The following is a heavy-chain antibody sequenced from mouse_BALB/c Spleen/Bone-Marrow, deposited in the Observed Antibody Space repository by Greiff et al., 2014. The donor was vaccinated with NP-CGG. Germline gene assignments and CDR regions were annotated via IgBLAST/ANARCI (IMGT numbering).Heavy chain of an antibody. V-gene: IGHV6-6*01. Sequence: VQLKESGGGLVQPGGSMKLSCAASGFAFSDTWLDWVRQSPEKGPEWVAEIRTKADDHATYYAESVKGRFTISRDDSISSVYLQMNSLRAEDAGIYYCTPHPFDYWGQGTTLTVSP. CDR2: IRTKADDHAT. J-gene: IGHJ2*01. CDR1: GFAFSDTW. CDR3: TPHPFDY.